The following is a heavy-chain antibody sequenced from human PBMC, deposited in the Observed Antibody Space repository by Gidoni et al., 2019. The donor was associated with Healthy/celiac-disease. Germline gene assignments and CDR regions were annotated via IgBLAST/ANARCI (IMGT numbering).Heavy chain of an antibody. J-gene: IGHJ6*02. D-gene: IGHD3-3*01. V-gene: IGHV2-26*01. CDR1: GFSLSTARMG. CDR3: ARIPPYYDFWSGYYRRDYYYYYGMDV. CDR2: IFSNDEK. Sequence: QVTLKESGPVLVKPTETLTLTCTVSGFSLSTARMGVSWIRQPPGKALEWLAHIFSNDEKSYSTSLKSRLTISKDTSKSQVVLTMTNMDPVDTATYYCARIPPYYDFWSGYYRRDYYYYYGMDVWGQGTTVTVSS.